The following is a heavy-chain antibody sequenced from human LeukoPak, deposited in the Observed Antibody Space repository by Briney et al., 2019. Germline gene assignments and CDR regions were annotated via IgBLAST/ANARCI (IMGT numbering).Heavy chain of an antibody. CDR1: GFRLSSYW. CDR2: IKEDGSEK. CDR3: AREGIAAASVLDY. V-gene: IGHV3-7*01. Sequence: PGGSLRLSCAASGFRLSSYWMSWVRQAPGKGLEWVANIKEDGSEKYYVDSVKGRFTISRDNAKNLLYLQMNSLRAEDTAVYYCAREGIAAASVLDYWGQGTLVTVSS. D-gene: IGHD2-2*01. J-gene: IGHJ4*02.